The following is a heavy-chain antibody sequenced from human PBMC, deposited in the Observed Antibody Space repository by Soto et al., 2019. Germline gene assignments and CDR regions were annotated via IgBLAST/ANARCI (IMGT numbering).Heavy chain of an antibody. CDR2: TFHSGST. CDR1: GGSFNANY. CDR3: AGARWDY. Sequence: QVQLQQWGAGLLKPSETLSLTCAVSGGSFNANYWSWIRQPPGKGLEWIGETFHSGSTNYNPSLTSRATISVHTSKNQFSLKPRPVSAADTDIYACAGARWDYWGQGTQVTVSS. J-gene: IGHJ4*02. V-gene: IGHV4-34*12.